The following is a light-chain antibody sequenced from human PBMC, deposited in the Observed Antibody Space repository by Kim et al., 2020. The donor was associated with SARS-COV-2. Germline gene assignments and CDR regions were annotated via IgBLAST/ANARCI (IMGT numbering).Light chain of an antibody. J-gene: IGKJ4*01. V-gene: IGKV3-20*01. Sequence: LTPAERATLSCRASQSVTANKLAWIQQKPGQAPRFLIYRASSRATGIPDRFSGSGSGTDFTLTISRLEPEDFAVYYCQQYFTAPLTVGGGTKLEI. CDR1: QSVTANK. CDR2: RAS. CDR3: QQYFTAPLT.